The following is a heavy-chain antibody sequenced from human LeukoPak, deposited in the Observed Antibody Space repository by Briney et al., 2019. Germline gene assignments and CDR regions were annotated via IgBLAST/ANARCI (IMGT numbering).Heavy chain of an antibody. D-gene: IGHD2-21*02. J-gene: IGHJ4*02. CDR1: GFTFTSYW. Sequence: GGSLRLSCAASGFTFTSYWMTWVRQAPGKGLEWVANTKHDGSERYYVDSVKGRFTISRDNVKNSLFLQMDSLRAEDTAVYYCARGGLYGDYYFDYWGQGTLVTV. CDR2: TKHDGSER. V-gene: IGHV3-7*04. CDR3: ARGGLYGDYYFDY.